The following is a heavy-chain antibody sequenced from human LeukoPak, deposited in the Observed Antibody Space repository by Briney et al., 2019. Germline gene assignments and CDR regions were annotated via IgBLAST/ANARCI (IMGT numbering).Heavy chain of an antibody. V-gene: IGHV4-39*01. CDR3: ATSSSWAMDV. Sequence: SETLSLTCTVSGGSISSSSYYWGWIRQPPGKGLEWIGSIYYSGSTYYNPSLKSRVTISVDTSKNQFSLKLSSVTAADTAVYYCATSSSWAMDVWGKGTTVTVSS. CDR1: GGSISSSSYY. J-gene: IGHJ6*03. CDR2: IYYSGST. D-gene: IGHD6-13*01.